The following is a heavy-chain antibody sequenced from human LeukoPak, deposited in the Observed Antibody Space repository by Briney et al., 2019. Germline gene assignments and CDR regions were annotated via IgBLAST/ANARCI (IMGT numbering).Heavy chain of an antibody. CDR2: INPNSGGT. CDR1: GYTFTGYY. J-gene: IGHJ4*02. CDR3: ARDRSITGTTVPFDY. D-gene: IGHD1/OR15-1a*01. Sequence: GASVKVPCKASGYTFTGYYMHWVRQAPGQGLEWMGWINPNSGGTNYAQKFQGRVTMTRDTSISTAYMELSRLRSDDTAVYYCARDRSITGTTVPFDYWGQGTLVTVSS. V-gene: IGHV1-2*02.